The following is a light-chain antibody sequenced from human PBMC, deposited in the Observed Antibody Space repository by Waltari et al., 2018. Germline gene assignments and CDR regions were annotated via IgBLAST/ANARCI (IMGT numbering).Light chain of an antibody. CDR1: QSISIY. CDR3: QQRYSTPPWT. Sequence: DIQVTQSPSSLSASVADRVTITCRASQSISIYLNWYQQKPGKAPKLLISAASSLQGGVPSRFSGSGSGTDFTLTISSLQPEDFASYYCQQRYSTPPWTFGQGTKVEIK. V-gene: IGKV1-39*01. CDR2: AAS. J-gene: IGKJ1*01.